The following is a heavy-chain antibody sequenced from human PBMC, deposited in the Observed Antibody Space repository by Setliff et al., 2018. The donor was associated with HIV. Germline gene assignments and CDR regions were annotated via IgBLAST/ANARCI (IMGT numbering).Heavy chain of an antibody. CDR2: IYYSGTT. V-gene: IGHV4-39*01. Sequence: PSETLSLTCPVSGGSISSGDYYWGWIRQPPGKGLEWIGSIYYSGTTYYNPSLKSRITISVDTSKNQFSLKLSSVTAADTAVYYCAVSAGGFGAWGQGLLGGSPSPQ. J-gene: IGHJ5*02. CDR3: AVSAGGFGA. CDR1: GGSISSGDYY.